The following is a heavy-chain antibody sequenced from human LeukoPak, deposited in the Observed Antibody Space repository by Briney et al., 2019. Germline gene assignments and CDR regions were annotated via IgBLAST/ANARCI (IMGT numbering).Heavy chain of an antibody. D-gene: IGHD6-13*01. J-gene: IGHJ4*02. V-gene: IGHV3-43D*03. CDR2: ITWDGDNT. CDR3: AKGTSSWHEFDY. Sequence: WGSLRLSCAASGFTFDDYARHWVRQPPGKGLEWVSLITWDGDNTYYTDSVKGRFTISRDNSENSLYLQMNSLRAEDTALYYCAKGTSSWHEFDYWGQGTLVTVSS. CDR1: GFTFDDYA.